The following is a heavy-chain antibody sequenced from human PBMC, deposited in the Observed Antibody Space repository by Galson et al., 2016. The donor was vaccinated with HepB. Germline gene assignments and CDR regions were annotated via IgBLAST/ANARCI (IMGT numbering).Heavy chain of an antibody. D-gene: IGHD5-18*01. CDR2: TYYRSKWYN. Sequence: CAISGDSVSSNSVAWNWIRQSPSRGLEWLGRTYYRSKWYNDYAVSVKSRITINPDTSKNQFSLQLNSVTPDDTAVYYCARGGYPRGYSFGAFDFWSQGTLVTVSS. V-gene: IGHV6-1*01. CDR1: GDSVSSNSVA. J-gene: IGHJ4*02. CDR3: ARGGYPRGYSFGAFDF.